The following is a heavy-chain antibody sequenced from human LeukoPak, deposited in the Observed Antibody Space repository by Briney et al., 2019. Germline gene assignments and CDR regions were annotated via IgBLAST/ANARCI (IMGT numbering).Heavy chain of an antibody. D-gene: IGHD1-20*01. V-gene: IGHV4-59*08. Sequence: SQTLSLTCTVPGGSITSYYWSWIRQPPGKGLEWIGYIYYSGSTSYNPSLKSRVTISVDTSKSQFSLRLNSVTAADTAVYYCARYNSLNAFDIWGQGTMVTVSS. CDR1: GGSITSYY. CDR3: ARYNSLNAFDI. J-gene: IGHJ3*02. CDR2: IYYSGST.